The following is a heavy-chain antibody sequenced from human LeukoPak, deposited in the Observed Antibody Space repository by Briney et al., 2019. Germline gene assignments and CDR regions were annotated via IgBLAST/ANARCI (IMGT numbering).Heavy chain of an antibody. V-gene: IGHV3-33*01. CDR2: IWYDGSNK. J-gene: IGHJ6*02. Sequence: PGRSLRLSCAASGFTFSSYGMHWVRQAPGKGLERVAVIWYDGSNKYYADSVKGRFTISRDNSKNALYLQMNSLRAEDTAVYYCARDIVGATLYYYYYYGMDVWGQGTTVTVSS. CDR1: GFTFSSYG. D-gene: IGHD1-26*01. CDR3: ARDIVGATLYYYYYYGMDV.